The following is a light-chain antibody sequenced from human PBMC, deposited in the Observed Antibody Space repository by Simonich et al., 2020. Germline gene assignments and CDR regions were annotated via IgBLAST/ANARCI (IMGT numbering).Light chain of an antibody. V-gene: IGLV2-23*03. CDR3: CSYAGSSTFGV. Sequence: QSALTQPASVYGSPGQSITISCTGTSSDVGSYNLVSWYQQHPGKAPKLMIYEGSKRPSGVSNRFSGSKSGNQASLTISGLQAEDEADYYCCSYAGSSTFGVFGGGTKLTVL. J-gene: IGLJ3*02. CDR2: EGS. CDR1: SSDVGSYNL.